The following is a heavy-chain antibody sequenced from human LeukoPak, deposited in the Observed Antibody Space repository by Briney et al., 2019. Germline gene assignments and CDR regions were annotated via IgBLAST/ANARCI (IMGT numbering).Heavy chain of an antibody. CDR3: ARDRLLMAGMDV. J-gene: IGHJ6*02. D-gene: IGHD5-24*01. V-gene: IGHV3-21*01. CDR1: GLTFSSYS. CDR2: ISSSSSYI. Sequence: GGSLRLSCAASGLTFSSYSMIWVRQAPGKGLEWVSSISSSSSYIYYADSVKGRFTISRDNAKNSLYLQMNSLRAEDTAVYYCARDRLLMAGMDVWGQGTTVTVSS.